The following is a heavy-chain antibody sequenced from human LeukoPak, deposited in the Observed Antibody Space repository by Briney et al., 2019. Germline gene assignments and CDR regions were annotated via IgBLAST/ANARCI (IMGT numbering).Heavy chain of an antibody. CDR1: GFTFSSYA. Sequence: GGSLRLSCAASGFTFSSYAMHWVRQAPGKGLEWVAVISYDGSNKYYADSVKGRFTISRDNSKNTLYLQMNSLRAEDTAVYYCARVEASGYDYGAFDYWGQGTLVTVSS. V-gene: IGHV3-30*04. J-gene: IGHJ4*02. D-gene: IGHD5-12*01. CDR2: ISYDGSNK. CDR3: ARVEASGYDYGAFDY.